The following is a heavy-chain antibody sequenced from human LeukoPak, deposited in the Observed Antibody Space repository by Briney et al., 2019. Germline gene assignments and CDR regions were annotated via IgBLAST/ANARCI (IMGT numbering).Heavy chain of an antibody. CDR3: ASGETVTGAFDI. CDR1: GFTFTSSA. D-gene: IGHD4-17*01. J-gene: IGHJ3*02. CDR2: IVVGSGNT. V-gene: IGHV1-58*02. Sequence: SVKVSCKASGFTFTSSAMQWVRQARGQRLEWIGWIVVGSGNTNYAQKFQERVTITRDMSTSTAYMELSSLRSEDTAVYYCASGETVTGAFDIWGQGTMVTVSS.